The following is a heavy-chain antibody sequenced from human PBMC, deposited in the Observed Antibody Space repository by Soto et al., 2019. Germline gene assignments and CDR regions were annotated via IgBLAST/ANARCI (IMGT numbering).Heavy chain of an antibody. CDR2: INHGGYT. D-gene: IGHD2-2*02. J-gene: IGHJ4*02. V-gene: IGHV4-34*02. CDR1: GGSFSAYY. Sequence: QVQLQQWGAGLLKPSETLSLTCAVYGGSFSAYYWNWIRQPPGKGLEWVGEINHGGYTNYNPSLQSRVTISLGTSQNHFSLKLSYVTAADTAVYYCARARGNSASCYSLEPIDYWGQGTLVTVSS. CDR3: ARARGNSASCYSLEPIDY.